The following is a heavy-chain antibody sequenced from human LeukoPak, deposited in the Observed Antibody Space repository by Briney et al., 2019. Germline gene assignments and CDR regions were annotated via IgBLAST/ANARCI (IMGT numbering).Heavy chain of an antibody. J-gene: IGHJ4*02. CDR1: GGSFSGYY. V-gene: IGHV3-21*01. D-gene: IGHD3-22*01. CDR2: ISSSSSYI. CDR3: ARDPLHYYYDSSGYYFFDY. Sequence: ETLSLTCAVYGGSFSGYYWSWIRQPPGKGLEWVSSISSSSSYIYYADSVKGRFTISRDNAKNSLYLQMNSLRAEDTAVYYCARDPLHYYYDSSGYYFFDYWGQGTLVTVSS.